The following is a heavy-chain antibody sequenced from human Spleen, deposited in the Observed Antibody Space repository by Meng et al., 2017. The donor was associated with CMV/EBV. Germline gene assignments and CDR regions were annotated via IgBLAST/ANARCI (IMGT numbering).Heavy chain of an antibody. CDR3: ARRRERGGAAAAH. Sequence: SETLSLTCSVSGGSISSYYWSWIRQPPGKGLEWIGEINHSGSTNYNPSLKSRVTISVDTSKNQFSLKLSSVTAADTAVYYCARRRERGGAAAAHWGQGTLVTVSS. D-gene: IGHD6-13*01. J-gene: IGHJ4*02. V-gene: IGHV4-34*01. CDR1: GGSISSYY. CDR2: INHSGST.